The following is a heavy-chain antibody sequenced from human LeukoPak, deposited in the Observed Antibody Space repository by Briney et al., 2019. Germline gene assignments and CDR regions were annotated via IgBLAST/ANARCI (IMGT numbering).Heavy chain of an antibody. V-gene: IGHV1-3*01. D-gene: IGHD3-10*01. Sequence: ASVKVSCKASGYTFTSYAMHWVRQAPGQRLEWMGWINAGNGNTKYSQKFQGRVTITRDTSPSTAYMELSSLRSEDTAVYYCAKQNPTMVRGVIIANWFDPWGQGTLVTVSS. J-gene: IGHJ5*02. CDR1: GYTFTSYA. CDR2: INAGNGNT. CDR3: AKQNPTMVRGVIIANWFDP.